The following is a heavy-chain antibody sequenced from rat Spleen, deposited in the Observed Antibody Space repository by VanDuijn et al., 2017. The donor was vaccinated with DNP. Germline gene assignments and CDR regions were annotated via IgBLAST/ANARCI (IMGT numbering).Heavy chain of an antibody. Sequence: QVQLKESGPGLVQPSQTLSLTCTVSGFSLTSYNVHWVRQPRGKGLEWLGIIWPGGSTDYNSPLKSRLSISRDTSKSQVFLKMNSLQTEDIATYYCVREGELPLGFDYWGQGVMVTVSS. CDR2: IWPGGST. V-gene: IGHV2-30*01. D-gene: IGHD1-4*01. J-gene: IGHJ2*01. CDR1: GFSLTSYN. CDR3: VREGELPLGFDY.